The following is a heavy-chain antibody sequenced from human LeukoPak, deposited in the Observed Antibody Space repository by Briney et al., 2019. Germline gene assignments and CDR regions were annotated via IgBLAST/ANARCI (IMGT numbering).Heavy chain of an antibody. D-gene: IGHD4-23*01. J-gene: IGHJ4*02. CDR2: ISGSGGRT. V-gene: IGHV3-23*01. CDR3: AKDYATVGDYDY. Sequence: GGSLRLSCAASGLTFSSYAMSWVRQAPGKGLEWVSVISGSGGRTYYADSVKGRFTISRDNSKNTLYLQMNSLRADDTAVYYCAKDYATVGDYDYWGQGILGTVSS. CDR1: GLTFSSYA.